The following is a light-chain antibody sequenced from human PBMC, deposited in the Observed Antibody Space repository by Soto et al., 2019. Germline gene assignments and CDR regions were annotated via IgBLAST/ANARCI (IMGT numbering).Light chain of an antibody. J-gene: IGLJ3*02. CDR2: SIN. CDR3: ASWYDSLNGPV. CDR1: SSNIGSNF. V-gene: IGLV1-44*01. Sequence: QSVVTQPPSASGTPGQRVTISCSGSSSNIGSNFVSWYQRLPGTAPKLLIYSINQRPSGVPDRFSGSKSGTSASLAISGLQSEDEADYFCASWYDSLNGPVFGGGTKLTVL.